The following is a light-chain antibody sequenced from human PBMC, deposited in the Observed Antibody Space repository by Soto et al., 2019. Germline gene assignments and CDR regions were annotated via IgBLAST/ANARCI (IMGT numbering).Light chain of an antibody. CDR2: GAS. Sequence: DIQMTQSPSTLSASVGDSVTVTCRASQSIGTWLAWYQQKPGTAPKLLIDGASRLETGVSSRFSGTGSGTKFTLTITSLHPDDFATYYCQQYATYSPEWTFGQGTKVEI. V-gene: IGKV1-5*01. CDR3: QQYATYSPEWT. J-gene: IGKJ1*01. CDR1: QSIGTW.